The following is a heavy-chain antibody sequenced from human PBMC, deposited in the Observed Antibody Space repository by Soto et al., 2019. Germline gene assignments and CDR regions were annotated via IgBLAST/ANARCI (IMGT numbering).Heavy chain of an antibody. CDR1: GSGYLFTSYY. J-gene: IGHJ6*02. D-gene: IGHD3-10*01. V-gene: IGHV1-46*01. CDR2: INPSAGRT. CDR3: ARGIDMGHNYDYYGMDV. Sequence: QVQLVQSGAEVKKPGASVKVSCKASGSGYLFTSYYVHWVRQAPGQGLEWMGVINPSAGRTTYAQNFLGRVTMTTDSTTSTGYVELSSLRSEDTAVYYGARGIDMGHNYDYYGMDVWGHGTTVTVSS.